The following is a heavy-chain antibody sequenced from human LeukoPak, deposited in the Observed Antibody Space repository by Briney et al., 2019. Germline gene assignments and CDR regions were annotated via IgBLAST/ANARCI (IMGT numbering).Heavy chain of an antibody. J-gene: IGHJ4*02. D-gene: IGHD3-10*02. CDR1: GGSISSGGYY. CDR3: ARGVRGVSDY. Sequence: SETLSLTCTVSGGSISSGGYYWNWIRQHPGKGLEWIGYIYYSGSTYYNPSLKSRVTISVDTSKNQFSLKLSSVTAADTAVYYCARGVRGVSDYWGQGTLVTVSS. CDR2: IYYSGST. V-gene: IGHV4-31*03.